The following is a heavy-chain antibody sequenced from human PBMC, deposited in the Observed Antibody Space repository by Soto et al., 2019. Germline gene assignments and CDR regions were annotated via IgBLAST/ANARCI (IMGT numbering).Heavy chain of an antibody. CDR3: ARGGEQLWSYYYYGMDV. D-gene: IGHD5-18*01. CDR2: INPSGGST. V-gene: IGHV1-46*01. CDR1: GYTFTSYY. J-gene: IGHJ6*02. Sequence: QVQLVQSGAEVKKPGASVKVSCKASGYTFTSYYMHWVRQAPGQGLEWMGIINPSGGSTSYAQKFQGRVTMTRGTSTSTVYMELRSLRSEDTAVYYCARGGEQLWSYYYYGMDVWGQGTTVTVSS.